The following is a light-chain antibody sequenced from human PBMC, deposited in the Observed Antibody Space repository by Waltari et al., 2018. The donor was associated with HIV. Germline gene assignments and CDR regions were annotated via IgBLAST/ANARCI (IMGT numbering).Light chain of an antibody. J-gene: IGLJ1*01. Sequence: QSALTQPASVSGAPGQSITITCTGTNSDVGSYELVSWYQKHPDKAPKLIIYEVSKRPSGVSHRFSASTSCNTSSLTISGLHAEDEADYYCCSYAGSSTHVFGGGTKVTVL. CDR3: CSYAGSSTHV. CDR1: NSDVGSYEL. CDR2: EVS. V-gene: IGLV2-23*02.